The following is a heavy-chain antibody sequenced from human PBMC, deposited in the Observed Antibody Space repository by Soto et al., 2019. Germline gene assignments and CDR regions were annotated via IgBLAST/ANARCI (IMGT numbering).Heavy chain of an antibody. CDR1: GFTCSSYA. CDR2: ISYDGSNK. V-gene: IGHV3-30-3*01. Sequence: QVQLVESGGGVVQPGRSLRLSCAASGFTCSSYAMHWVRQAPGKGLEWVAVISYDGSNKYYADSVKGRFTISRDNSKNTLYLQMNSLRAEDTAVYYCARDTSVAGTAFDYWGQGTLVTVSS. J-gene: IGHJ4*02. CDR3: ARDTSVAGTAFDY. D-gene: IGHD6-19*01.